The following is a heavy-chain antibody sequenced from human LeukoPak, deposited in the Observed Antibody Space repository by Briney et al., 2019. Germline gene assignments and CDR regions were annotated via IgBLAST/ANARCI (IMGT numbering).Heavy chain of an antibody. CDR3: ARDSHPTYYYDSSGSPNFDY. Sequence: ASVKVSCKASGYTFTSYGISWVRQAPGQGLEWMGWISAYNGNTNYAQKLQGRVTMTTDTSTSTAYMELRSLRSDDTAVYYCARDSHPTYYYDSSGSPNFDYWGQGTLVTVSS. J-gene: IGHJ4*02. CDR1: GYTFTSYG. V-gene: IGHV1-18*01. D-gene: IGHD3-22*01. CDR2: ISAYNGNT.